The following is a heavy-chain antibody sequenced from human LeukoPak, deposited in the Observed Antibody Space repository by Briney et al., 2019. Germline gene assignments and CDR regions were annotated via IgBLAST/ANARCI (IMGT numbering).Heavy chain of an antibody. Sequence: SETLSLTCTFSRGSVSDYYWSWIRQSPWKGLEWIGYIYYTGSTRYNPSLRSRVTMSADTSKNQFSLKLSSVTAADTAVYYCASRKLGNYYWGQGTLVTVSS. V-gene: IGHV4-59*02. CDR3: ASRKLGNYY. D-gene: IGHD7-27*01. CDR1: RGSVSDYY. CDR2: IYYTGST. J-gene: IGHJ4*02.